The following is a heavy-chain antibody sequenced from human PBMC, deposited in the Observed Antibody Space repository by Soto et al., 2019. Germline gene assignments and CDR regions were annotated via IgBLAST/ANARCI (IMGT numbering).Heavy chain of an antibody. CDR1: DVSISSYC. J-gene: IGHJ5*02. CDR3: AKSSSWPPNWFDP. Sequence: PSETLSLTCTVSDVSISSYCWSWIRQPPGKGLEWIGYIYYSGSTNYNPSLKSRVTVSIDTSKNQFSLNLNSVTAADTAVYYCAKSSSWPPNWFDPGGPGTLDTVSS. CDR2: IYYSGST. V-gene: IGHV4-59*01. D-gene: IGHD6-13*01.